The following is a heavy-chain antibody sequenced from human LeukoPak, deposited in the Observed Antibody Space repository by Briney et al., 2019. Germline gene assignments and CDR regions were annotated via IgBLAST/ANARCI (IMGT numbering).Heavy chain of an antibody. CDR2: ISSDGSEE. CDR1: GFDFSNYG. V-gene: IGHV3-30*18. Sequence: GRSLRLSCAVSGFDFSNYGMHWVRRAQGKGLEWVAVISSDGSEEYYADSVKGRFTIFRDNSKKTLYLQMNSLRVEDTAVYYCAKDKGREGDYWGQGNLVTVSS. CDR3: AKDKGREGDY. J-gene: IGHJ4*02. D-gene: IGHD1-26*01.